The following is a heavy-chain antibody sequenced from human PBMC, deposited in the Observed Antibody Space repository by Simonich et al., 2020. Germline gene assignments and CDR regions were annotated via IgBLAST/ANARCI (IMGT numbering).Heavy chain of an antibody. J-gene: IGHJ4*02. CDR1: GFTFSSYS. V-gene: IGHV3-21*01. CDR3: ARYTSYYGSGSYYFDY. D-gene: IGHD3-10*01. CDR2: ISSSRSYI. Sequence: GGGLVKPEGSLRLSCAASGFTFSSYSMNWVREAPGKGLEWVSSISSSRSYIYYADSVKGRFTISRDKAKNSMYLQMTVLTAEDTAVYYCARYTSYYGSGSYYFDYWGQGTLVTVSS.